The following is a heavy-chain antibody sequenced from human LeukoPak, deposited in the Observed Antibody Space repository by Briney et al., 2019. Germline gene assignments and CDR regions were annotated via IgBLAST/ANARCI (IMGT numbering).Heavy chain of an antibody. CDR1: GYIFTNYG. Sequence: ASVKVSCKASGYIFTNYGISWVRQAPGQGLEWMGWISGYDGNTNYAQKLQGRVTMTTDTSTSTAYTELRSLRSDDTAVYYCARGVAVAGTWGYYFDYWGQGTLVTVSS. CDR2: ISGYDGNT. J-gene: IGHJ4*02. D-gene: IGHD6-19*01. CDR3: ARGVAVAGTWGYYFDY. V-gene: IGHV1-18*01.